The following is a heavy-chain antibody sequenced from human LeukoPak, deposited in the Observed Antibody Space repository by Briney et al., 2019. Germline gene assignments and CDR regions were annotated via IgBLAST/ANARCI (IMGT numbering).Heavy chain of an antibody. J-gene: IGHJ6*02. CDR3: ARTRRDIVVVPAARSYYYGMDV. V-gene: IGHV1-2*02. Sequence: VASVKVSCKASGYTFTGYYMHWVRQAPGQGLEWMGWINPNSGGTNYAQKFQGRVTLTRDTSISTAYMELSRLRSDDTAVYYCARTRRDIVVVPAARSYYYGMDVWGQGTTVTVSS. CDR2: INPNSGGT. D-gene: IGHD2-2*01. CDR1: GYTFTGYY.